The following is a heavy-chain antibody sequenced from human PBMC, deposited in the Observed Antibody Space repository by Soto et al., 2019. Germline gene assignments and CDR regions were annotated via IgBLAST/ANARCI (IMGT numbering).Heavy chain of an antibody. Sequence: SETLSLTCTVSGAHFTAHYWSFIRQTPRRGLEWIGYIYSTGAAKYAASLQSRVSLSVDVSERQVFLSLRSVTAADSGIYFCAKWGDGLDVWGQGTTVTVSS. J-gene: IGHJ6*02. CDR3: AKWGDGLDV. V-gene: IGHV4-59*11. CDR2: IYSTGAA. D-gene: IGHD3-16*01. CDR1: GAHFTAHY.